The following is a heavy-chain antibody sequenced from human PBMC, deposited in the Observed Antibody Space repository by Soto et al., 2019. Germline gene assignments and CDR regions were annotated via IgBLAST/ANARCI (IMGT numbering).Heavy chain of an antibody. D-gene: IGHD6-6*01. CDR1: GFTFSSYA. CDR3: AKGSIAIAARNYYYGMDV. Sequence: GSLRLSCAASGFTFSSYAMSWVRQAPGKGLEWVSAISGSGGSTYYADSVKGRFTISRDNSKNTLYLQMNSLRAEDTAVYYCAKGSIAIAARNYYYGMDVWGQGTTVTVSS. J-gene: IGHJ6*02. V-gene: IGHV3-23*01. CDR2: ISGSGGST.